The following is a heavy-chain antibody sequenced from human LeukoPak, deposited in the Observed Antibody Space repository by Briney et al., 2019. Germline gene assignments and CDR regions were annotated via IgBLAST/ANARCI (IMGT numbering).Heavy chain of an antibody. CDR1: GYTFTSYN. J-gene: IGHJ5*02. V-gene: IGHV1-18*01. CDR3: ARVLHRRMNNWFDP. D-gene: IGHD4-11*01. CDR2: ITTYNGNT. Sequence: GASVKVSCKTSGYTFTSYNINWVRQAPGQGLEWMGWITTYNGNTNYAQKLQGRVTMTTDTSTSTAYMGLRSLRSDDTAVYYCARVLHRRMNNWFDPWGQGTLVTVSS.